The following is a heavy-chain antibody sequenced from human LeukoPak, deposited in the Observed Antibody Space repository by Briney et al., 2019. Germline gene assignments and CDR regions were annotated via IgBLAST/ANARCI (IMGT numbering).Heavy chain of an antibody. V-gene: IGHV1-18*01. J-gene: IGHJ6*02. D-gene: IGHD2-2*01. CDR2: ISGHIGNT. CDR1: GYTLTSYS. Sequence: ASVKVSCKASGYTLTSYSMSWVRQAPGQGLEWVGRISGHIGNTNYAQKLQGRVTMTTDTSTSTAYMELRSLRSDDTAVYYCAREDIVIVPATLRGEDYYYGMDVWGQGTTVTVSS. CDR3: AREDIVIVPATLRGEDYYYGMDV.